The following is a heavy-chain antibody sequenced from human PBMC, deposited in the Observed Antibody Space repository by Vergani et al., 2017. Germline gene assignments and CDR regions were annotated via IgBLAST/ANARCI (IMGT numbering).Heavy chain of an antibody. CDR1: GYTFTSYG. V-gene: IGHV1-18*01. Sequence: QVQLVQSGAEVKKPGASVKVSCKASGYTFTSYGISWVRQAPGQGLEWMGWISAYNGNTNYAQKLQGRVTMTTDTSTSTAYMELRSLRSDDTAVYYCAREDRGYCSSTSCYGWFDPWGQGTLVTVSS. CDR2: ISAYNGNT. D-gene: IGHD2-2*01. CDR3: AREDRGYCSSTSCYGWFDP. J-gene: IGHJ5*02.